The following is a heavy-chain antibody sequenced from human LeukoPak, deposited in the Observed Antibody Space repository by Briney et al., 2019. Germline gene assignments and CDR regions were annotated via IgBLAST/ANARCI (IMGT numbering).Heavy chain of an antibody. CDR1: GFTFSTYG. CDR3: ARVGGSSWKPHFDY. Sequence: PGGSQRLSCAASGFTFSTYGMNWVRQAPGKGLEWVSYISSSSTTIYYADSVKGRFTISRDNAKNSLYLQMNSLRAEDTAVYYCARVGGSSWKPHFDYWGQGTLVTVSS. D-gene: IGHD6-13*01. V-gene: IGHV3-48*01. J-gene: IGHJ4*02. CDR2: ISSSSTTI.